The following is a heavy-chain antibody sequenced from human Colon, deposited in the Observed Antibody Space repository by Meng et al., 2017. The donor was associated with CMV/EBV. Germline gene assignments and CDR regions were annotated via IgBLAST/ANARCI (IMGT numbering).Heavy chain of an antibody. Sequence: GESLKISCAASGFTFSASTMHWVRQTPGKVLEWVSFIHINGGDEQYADAVRGRFTISRDNSKNTLYLQMSSLRADDTAVYYCARGVGGSYSDYWGQGTLVTVSS. CDR3: ARGVGGSYSDY. D-gene: IGHD1-26*01. V-gene: IGHV3-30*02. CDR1: GFTFSAST. J-gene: IGHJ4*02. CDR2: IHINGGDE.